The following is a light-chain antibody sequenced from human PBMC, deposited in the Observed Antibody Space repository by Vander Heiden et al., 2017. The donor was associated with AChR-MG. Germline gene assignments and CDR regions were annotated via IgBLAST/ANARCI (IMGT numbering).Light chain of an antibody. CDR1: SSDVGGYNY. J-gene: IGLJ3*02. V-gene: IGLV2-11*01. CDR3: CSYAGNSPV. CDR2: HVS. Sequence: QSALTQPRSVSGYPGQSVTISCTGTSSDVGGYNYVSWYQHHPGKAPKLMIYHVSQRPSGVPDRFSGSKSDSTASLTISGLQAEDEADYYCCSYAGNSPVFGGGTKLTVL.